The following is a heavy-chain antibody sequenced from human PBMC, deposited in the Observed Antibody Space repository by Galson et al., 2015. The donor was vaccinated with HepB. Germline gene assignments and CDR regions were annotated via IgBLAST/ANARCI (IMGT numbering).Heavy chain of an antibody. CDR2: ISHDGKHQ. CDR1: GFKFTDFA. J-gene: IGHJ4*02. Sequence: SLRLSCATSGFKFTDFAMHWVRQAPGKGLEWVAIISHDGKHQYYADSVRDRFTIFRDVSKNTLYLQMNSLRTDDTAIYYCARGPDDTEGYYMTFEYWGQGSLVTVSS. D-gene: IGHD1-26*01. CDR3: ARGPDDTEGYYMTFEY. V-gene: IGHV3-30*03.